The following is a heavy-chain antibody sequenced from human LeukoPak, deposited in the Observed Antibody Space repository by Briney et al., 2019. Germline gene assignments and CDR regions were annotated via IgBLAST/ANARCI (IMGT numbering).Heavy chain of an antibody. CDR1: GYSFTGYY. Sequence: AASVKVSCKASGYSFTGYYMHWVRQASGQGLEWMGWINPNSGGTNYAQKFQGRVTMTRDTSISTAYMELSRLRSDDTGVYYCARDLVQSSGSNWFDPWGQGTLVTVSS. D-gene: IGHD3-22*01. CDR2: INPNSGGT. J-gene: IGHJ5*02. V-gene: IGHV1-2*02. CDR3: ARDLVQSSGSNWFDP.